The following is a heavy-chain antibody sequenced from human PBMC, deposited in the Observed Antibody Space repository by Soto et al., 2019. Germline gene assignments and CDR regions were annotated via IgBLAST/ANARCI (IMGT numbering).Heavy chain of an antibody. D-gene: IGHD3-10*01. CDR1: GFTFSDYY. CDR2: IRNKVSGYTT. Sequence: GGSLRLSCAASGFTFSDYYMDWARQAPGKGLEWVGRIRNKVSGYTTECAASVNGRFTISRDDSKNSLYLQINSLETEDTAVYYCARGKVTTCTDHALDIWGQGTMVTVS. CDR3: ARGKVTTCTDHALDI. V-gene: IGHV3-72*01. J-gene: IGHJ3*02.